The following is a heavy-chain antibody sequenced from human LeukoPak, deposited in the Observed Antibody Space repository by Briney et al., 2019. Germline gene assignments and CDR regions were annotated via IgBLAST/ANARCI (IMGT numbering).Heavy chain of an antibody. CDR1: GFTVSSNC. J-gene: IGHJ6*03. Sequence: GSLRLSCAASGFTVSSNCMSWVRQAPGKGLEWIGEINHSGSTNYNPSLKSRVTISVDTSKNQFSLKLSSVTAADTAVYYCARNYVLRYFVRSYYMDVWGKGTTVTISS. V-gene: IGHV4-34*01. CDR2: INHSGST. D-gene: IGHD3-9*01. CDR3: ARNYVLRYFVRSYYMDV.